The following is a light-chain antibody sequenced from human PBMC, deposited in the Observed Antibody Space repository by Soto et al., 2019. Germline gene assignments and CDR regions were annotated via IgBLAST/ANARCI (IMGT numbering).Light chain of an antibody. Sequence: SALHQPASVSGSPGQSVTLSCTATSSDVENYKLVSWYQQHPGKAPKLIIYEVTKRPSGVSNRFSGSKSANTASLTISGLQPEDEADYYCCSSVGSYVFGTGTKVTVL. CDR1: SSDVENYKL. J-gene: IGLJ1*01. CDR3: CSSVGSYV. V-gene: IGLV2-23*02. CDR2: EVT.